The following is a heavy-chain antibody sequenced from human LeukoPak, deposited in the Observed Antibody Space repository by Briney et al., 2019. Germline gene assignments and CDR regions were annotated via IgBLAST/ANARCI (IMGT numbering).Heavy chain of an antibody. CDR3: ARESEVSTIPDAFDV. D-gene: IGHD5-24*01. Sequence: PSETLSLTCTVSGGSISSYYWSWIRQPPGKGLEWIGYVYDSGSTNYNPSLTSRVTISVDTSKSQFSLKLSSVTAADTAVYYCARESEVSTIPDAFDVWGQGTMVTVSS. CDR1: GGSISSYY. J-gene: IGHJ3*01. V-gene: IGHV4-59*01. CDR2: VYDSGST.